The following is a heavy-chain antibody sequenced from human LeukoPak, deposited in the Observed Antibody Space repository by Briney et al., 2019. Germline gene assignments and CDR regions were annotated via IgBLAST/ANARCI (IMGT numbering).Heavy chain of an antibody. CDR1: GFTFSDYY. D-gene: IGHD6-19*01. Sequence: PGGSLRLSCAASGFTFSDYYMSWIRQAPGKGLEWVSYISSSSNYTDYTDSVKGRFTISRDNAKNSLYLQMNSLGADDTAVYYCARDEGRLGSGIDYWGRGTLVTVSS. V-gene: IGHV3-11*05. CDR2: ISSSSNYT. CDR3: ARDEGRLGSGIDY. J-gene: IGHJ4*02.